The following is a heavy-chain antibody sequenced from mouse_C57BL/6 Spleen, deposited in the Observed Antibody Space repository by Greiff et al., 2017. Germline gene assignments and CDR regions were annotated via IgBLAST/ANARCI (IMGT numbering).Heavy chain of an antibody. CDR2: IDPSDSYT. CDR1: GYTFTSYW. Sequence: QVQLQQPGAELVKPGASVKLSCKASGYTFTSYWMQWVKQRPGQGLEWIGEIDPSDSYTNYNQKFKGKATLTVDKSSSTAYMQLSSLTSEDSAVYYWARSRLRNRFAYWGQGTLVTVSA. J-gene: IGHJ3*01. D-gene: IGHD1-1*01. V-gene: IGHV1-50*01. CDR3: ARSRLRNRFAY.